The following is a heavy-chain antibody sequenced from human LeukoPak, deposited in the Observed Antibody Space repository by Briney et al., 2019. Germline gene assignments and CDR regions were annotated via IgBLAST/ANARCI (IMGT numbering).Heavy chain of an antibody. D-gene: IGHD3-22*01. CDR1: GFTFSSYS. CDR2: ISSSSSYI. Sequence: AGGSLRLSCAASGFTFSSYSMNWVRQAPGKGLEWVSSISSSSSYIYYADSVKGRFTISRDNAKNSLYLQMNSLRAEDTAVYYCARDSKGSAYYYDSSGYKAYFDYWGQGTLVTVSS. V-gene: IGHV3-21*01. J-gene: IGHJ4*02. CDR3: ARDSKGSAYYYDSSGYKAYFDY.